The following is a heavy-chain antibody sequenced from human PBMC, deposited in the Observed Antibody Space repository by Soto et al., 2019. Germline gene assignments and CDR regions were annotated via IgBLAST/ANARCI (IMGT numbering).Heavy chain of an antibody. Sequence: SETLSLTCAVYGGSFSGYYCSWIRQPPWKGLEWIGEINHSGITNYNPSLKSRVTISVDTSKNQFSLKLSSVTAADTAVYYCARGPTVNTSFDYWGQGTLITVSS. CDR1: GGSFSGYY. CDR3: ARGPTVNTSFDY. D-gene: IGHD4-17*01. J-gene: IGHJ4*02. V-gene: IGHV4-34*01. CDR2: INHSGIT.